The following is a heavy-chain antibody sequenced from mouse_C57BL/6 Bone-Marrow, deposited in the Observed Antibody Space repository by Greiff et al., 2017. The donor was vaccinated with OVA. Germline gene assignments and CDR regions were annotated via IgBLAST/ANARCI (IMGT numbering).Heavy chain of an antibody. CDR2: IDPNSGGT. V-gene: IGHV1-72*01. CDR3: AGDSNPYYYAMDY. Sequence: QVQLQQPGAELVKPGASVKLSCKASGYTFTSYWMHWVQQRPGRGLEWIGRIDPNSGGTKYTEKFKGRATLTVDKTSSTAYMQLSSLTSEDSAVYYLAGDSNPYYYAMDYWGQGTSVTVSS. CDR1: GYTFTSYW. J-gene: IGHJ4*01. D-gene: IGHD2-5*01.